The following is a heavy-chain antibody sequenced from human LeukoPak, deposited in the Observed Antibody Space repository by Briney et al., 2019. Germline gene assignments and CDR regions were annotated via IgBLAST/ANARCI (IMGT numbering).Heavy chain of an antibody. CDR3: ARGVTIFGVVERPAVYYMDV. J-gene: IGHJ6*03. V-gene: IGHV3-23*01. Sequence: GGSLRLSCAASGFTFSSYAMSWVRQAPGKGLEWVSAISGSGGSTYYADSVKGRFTISRDNSKNTLYLQMNSLRAEDTAVYYCARGVTIFGVVERPAVYYMDVWGKGTTVTVSS. CDR2: ISGSGGST. D-gene: IGHD3-3*01. CDR1: GFTFSSYA.